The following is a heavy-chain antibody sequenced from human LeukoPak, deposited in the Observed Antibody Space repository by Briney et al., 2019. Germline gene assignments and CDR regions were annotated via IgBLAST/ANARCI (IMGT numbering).Heavy chain of an antibody. CDR3: ARGVLAYCGGDCYGRNDAFDI. Sequence: SETLSLTCTVSGGSISSYYWSWIRQPPGKGLEWIGYIYYSGSTNYNPSLKSRVTISVDTSKNQFSLKLSSVTAADTAVYYCARGVLAYCGGDCYGRNDAFDIWGQGTMVTVSS. CDR2: IYYSGST. V-gene: IGHV4-59*01. J-gene: IGHJ3*02. CDR1: GGSISSYY. D-gene: IGHD2-21*02.